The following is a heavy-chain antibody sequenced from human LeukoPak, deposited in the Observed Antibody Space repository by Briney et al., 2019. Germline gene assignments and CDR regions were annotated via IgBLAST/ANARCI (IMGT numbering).Heavy chain of an antibody. D-gene: IGHD3-10*01. CDR1: GYTFTRYG. Sequence: ASVKVSCKASGYTFTRYGISWVRQAPGQGLEWMGWISAYNGNTNYAQKLQGRVTMTTDTSTSTAYMELRSLRSDDTAVYYCARVPVLLWFGEPHSYFDYWGQGTLVTVSS. J-gene: IGHJ4*02. CDR2: ISAYNGNT. V-gene: IGHV1-18*04. CDR3: ARVPVLLWFGEPHSYFDY.